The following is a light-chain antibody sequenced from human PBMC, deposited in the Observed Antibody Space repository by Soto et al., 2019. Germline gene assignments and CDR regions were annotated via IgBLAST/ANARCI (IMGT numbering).Light chain of an antibody. CDR2: EGS. Sequence: QSPLTQPACVSGSPGQSITISCTGTSSDVGSYKFVSWYQQHPGKAPKLMIYEGSKRPSGVSNRFSGSKSGNTASLTISGLQAEDEADYYCCSYAGSSTLVFGGGTKLTVL. CDR3: CSYAGSSTLV. V-gene: IGLV2-23*01. CDR1: SSDVGSYKF. J-gene: IGLJ2*01.